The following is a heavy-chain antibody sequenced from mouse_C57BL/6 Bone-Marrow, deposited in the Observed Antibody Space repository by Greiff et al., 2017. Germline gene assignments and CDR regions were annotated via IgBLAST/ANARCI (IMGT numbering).Heavy chain of an antibody. CDR3: ARYHYYGSSYDFYY. CDR1: GYAFSSSW. V-gene: IGHV1-82*01. CDR2: IYPGDGDT. Sequence: QVQLQQSGPELVKPGASVKISCKASGYAFSSSWLNWVKQRPGKGLEWIGRIYPGDGDTNYNGKFKGKATLTADKSSSTAYMQLSSLTSEDSAVYFCARYHYYGSSYDFYYWGQGTTLTVSS. D-gene: IGHD1-1*01. J-gene: IGHJ2*01.